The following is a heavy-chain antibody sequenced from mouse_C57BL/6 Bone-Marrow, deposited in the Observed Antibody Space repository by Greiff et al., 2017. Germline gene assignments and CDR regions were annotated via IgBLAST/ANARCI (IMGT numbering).Heavy chain of an antibody. D-gene: IGHD2-5*01. J-gene: IGHJ3*01. CDR1: GYTFTSYW. V-gene: IGHV1-59*01. Sequence: QVQLQQPGAELVRPGTSVKLSCKASGYTFTSYWMHWVKQRPGQGLEWIGVIDPSDSYTNYNQKFKGKATLTVDTSSRTAYMQLSSLTSEDSAVYYCASQDSNSWFAYWGQGTLGTVSA. CDR3: ASQDSNSWFAY. CDR2: IDPSDSYT.